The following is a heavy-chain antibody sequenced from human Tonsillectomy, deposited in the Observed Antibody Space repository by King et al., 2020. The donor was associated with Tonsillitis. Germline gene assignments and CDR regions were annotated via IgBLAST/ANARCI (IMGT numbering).Heavy chain of an antibody. J-gene: IGHJ6*02. CDR2: ISGSSNTI. CDR3: ARDRGGSSTPYGMDV. D-gene: IGHD3-10*01. CDR1: GFTFSSYS. V-gene: IGHV3-48*01. Sequence: VQLVESGGGLEQPGGSLRLSCAASGFTFSSYSMNWVRQAPGKGLEWVSYISGSSNTIYYADSVKGRFTISRHNAKNSVQLLMNSLRGEDTAGYYCARDRGGSSTPYGMDVWGQGTTVTVSS.